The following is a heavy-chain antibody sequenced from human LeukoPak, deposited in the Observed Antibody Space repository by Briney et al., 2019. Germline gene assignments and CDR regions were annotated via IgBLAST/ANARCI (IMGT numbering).Heavy chain of an antibody. CDR2: IYYIGST. CDR1: GGSISSYY. D-gene: IGHD2-2*01. Sequence: PSETLSLTCTVSGGSISSYYWSWIRQPPGKGLEWIGYIYYIGSTNYNPSLKSRVTISVDTSKNQFSLKLSSVTAADTAVYYCARHVLVVPAAMRFDYWGQGTLVTVSS. V-gene: IGHV4-59*08. J-gene: IGHJ4*02. CDR3: ARHVLVVPAAMRFDY.